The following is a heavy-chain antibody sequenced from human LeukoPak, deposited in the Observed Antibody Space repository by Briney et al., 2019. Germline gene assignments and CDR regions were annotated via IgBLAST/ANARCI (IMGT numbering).Heavy chain of an antibody. V-gene: IGHV3-53*01. Sequence: GGSLRLSCAASGFTVSSNYMSWVRQAPGKGLEWVSVIYSGGSTYYADSVKGRFTIPRDNAKNSLYLQMNSLRAEDTAVYYCARVGYGSGSPFDYWGQGTLVTVSS. CDR3: ARVGYGSGSPFDY. J-gene: IGHJ4*02. D-gene: IGHD3-10*01. CDR1: GFTVSSNY. CDR2: IYSGGST.